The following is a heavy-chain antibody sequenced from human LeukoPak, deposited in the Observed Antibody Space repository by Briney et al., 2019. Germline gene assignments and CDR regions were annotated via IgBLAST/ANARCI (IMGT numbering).Heavy chain of an antibody. Sequence: ASVKVSCKASGGTFSSYAISWVRQAPGQGLEWMGWISAYSGNTKYTQKLQGRVTMTTDTSTSTAYMELRSLRSDDTAVYYCAREDYSSGSSYYFDYWGQGTLVTVSS. CDR2: ISAYSGNT. J-gene: IGHJ4*02. CDR3: AREDYSSGSSYYFDY. V-gene: IGHV1-18*01. CDR1: GGTFSSYA. D-gene: IGHD6-19*01.